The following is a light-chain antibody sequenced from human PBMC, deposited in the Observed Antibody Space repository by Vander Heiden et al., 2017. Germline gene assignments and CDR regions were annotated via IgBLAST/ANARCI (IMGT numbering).Light chain of an antibody. V-gene: IGKV1-39*01. CDR1: QTIRNS. Sequence: IPMAPAPSSLSASVGDRVTVTCRASQTIRNSLNWYQQKPGTAPRLLLYASSTLQSGVPSRFSGGGSGTDFTLTISDLQPEDFATYFCQQSYTTPRIFGQGTKVEI. CDR3: QQSYTTPRI. CDR2: ASS. J-gene: IGKJ2*01.